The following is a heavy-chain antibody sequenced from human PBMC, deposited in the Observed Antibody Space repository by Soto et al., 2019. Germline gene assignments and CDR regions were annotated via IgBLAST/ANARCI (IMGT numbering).Heavy chain of an antibody. V-gene: IGHV3-33*01. D-gene: IGHD6-6*01. CDR3: ARDLGLAARRPGY. J-gene: IGHJ4*02. CDR1: GFTFSSYG. CDR2: IWYDGSNK. Sequence: QVQLVESGGGVVQPGRSLRLSCAASGFTFSSYGMHWVRQAPGKGLEWVAVIWYDGSNKYYADSVKGRFTISRDNSKNTLYLQMKSLRAEDTPVYYCARDLGLAARRPGYWGQGILVTVSS.